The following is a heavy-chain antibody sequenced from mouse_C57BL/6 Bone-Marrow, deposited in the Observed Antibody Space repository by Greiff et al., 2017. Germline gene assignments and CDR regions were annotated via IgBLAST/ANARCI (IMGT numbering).Heavy chain of an antibody. J-gene: IGHJ1*03. Sequence: QVQLQQPGAELVKPGASVKMSCKASGYTFTSYWITWVKQRPGQGLEWIGDIYPGSGSTNYNEKFKSKATLTVDTSSSTAYMQLSSVTSEDSAVYYCARPYYSNNWYFDVWGTGTTVTVSS. CDR1: GYTFTSYW. V-gene: IGHV1-55*01. CDR3: ARPYYSNNWYFDV. CDR2: IYPGSGST. D-gene: IGHD2-5*01.